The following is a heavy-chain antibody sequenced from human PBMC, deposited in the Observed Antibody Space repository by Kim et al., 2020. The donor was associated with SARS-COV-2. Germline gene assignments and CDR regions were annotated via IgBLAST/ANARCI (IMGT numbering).Heavy chain of an antibody. CDR2: IGTAGDT. CDR3: ARGDNWGSGGGYYYYMDV. J-gene: IGHJ6*03. D-gene: IGHD7-27*01. Sequence: GGSLRLSCAASGFTFSSYDMHWVRQATGKGLEWVSAIGTAGDTYYPGSVKGRFTISRENAKNSLYLQMNSLRAGDTAVYYCARGDNWGSGGGYYYYMDVWGKGTTVTVSS. CDR1: GFTFSSYD. V-gene: IGHV3-13*01.